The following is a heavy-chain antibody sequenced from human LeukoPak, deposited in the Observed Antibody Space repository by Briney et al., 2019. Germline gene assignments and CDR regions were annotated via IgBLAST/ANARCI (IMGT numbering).Heavy chain of an antibody. D-gene: IGHD5-12*01. Sequence: PSETLSLTRSVSGGSITRYYWSWIRQPPGRGLEWIGFVYSNGNTNYNPSLKSRVTISVDTSKNQFSLKLSSVTAADTAVYYCARGVSVATHAFDIWGQGTMVTVSS. CDR2: VYSNGNT. CDR3: ARGVSVATHAFDI. CDR1: GGSITRYY. V-gene: IGHV4-59*01. J-gene: IGHJ3*02.